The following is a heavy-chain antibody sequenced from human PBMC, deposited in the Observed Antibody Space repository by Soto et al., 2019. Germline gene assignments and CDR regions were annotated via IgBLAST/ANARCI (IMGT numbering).Heavy chain of an antibody. J-gene: IGHJ6*04. D-gene: IGHD3-10*01. V-gene: IGHV1-18*04. CDR1: GYTFSSYG. Sequence: ASVKVSCKASGYTFSSYGASWVRQAPGQGLEWMGWISVYSGNTNYARKLQGRVTMTRDIYTRAVYMELRSLTSDDTAVYYCARVSGVRAVPDYPYSGWDVGGKGTRVPVS. CDR3: ARVSGVRAVPDYPYSGWDV. CDR2: ISVYSGNT.